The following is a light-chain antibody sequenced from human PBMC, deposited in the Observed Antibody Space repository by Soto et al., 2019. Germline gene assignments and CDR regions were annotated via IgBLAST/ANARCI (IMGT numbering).Light chain of an antibody. CDR1: QSIKTA. CDR3: QQYDNWPWT. CDR2: DAS. J-gene: IGKJ1*01. V-gene: IGKV3-15*01. Sequence: ERVLTQSPPTLSVSPGESATLSCRASQSIKTALAWYQQKPGESPRLLIFDASTRATGVPARFSGSGSGTEFTLTISSRQSEDFALYYCQQYDNWPWTFGQGAKVEVK.